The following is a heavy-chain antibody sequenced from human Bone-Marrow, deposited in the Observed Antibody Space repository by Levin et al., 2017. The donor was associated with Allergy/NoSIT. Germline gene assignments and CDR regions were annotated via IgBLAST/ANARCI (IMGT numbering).Heavy chain of an antibody. J-gene: IGHJ6*02. CDR1: GFTFTTYW. D-gene: IGHD6-19*01. V-gene: IGHV3-7*01. CDR2: IKQDGSET. Sequence: GGSLRLSCAASGFTFTTYWMTWARQAPGKGLEWVANIKQDGSETYYVDSVRGRFTISRDNGKNSVYLQMNSLRVDDTAVYYCAREEGWGYHFGMDVWGQGTTVTVSS. CDR3: AREEGWGYHFGMDV.